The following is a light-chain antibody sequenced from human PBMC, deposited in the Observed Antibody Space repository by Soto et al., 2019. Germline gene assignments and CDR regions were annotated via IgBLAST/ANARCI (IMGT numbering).Light chain of an antibody. CDR1: QSVSSSY. Sequence: PGERVTLSCRASQSVSSSYLTWYQQRPGQAPRLLIYGASNRATGIPARFSGSGSGTDFILTISSLEHEDFAVYYCQQRSNWHPWTFGQGTRVEIK. CDR3: QQRSNWHPWT. CDR2: GAS. V-gene: IGKV3D-20*02. J-gene: IGKJ5*01.